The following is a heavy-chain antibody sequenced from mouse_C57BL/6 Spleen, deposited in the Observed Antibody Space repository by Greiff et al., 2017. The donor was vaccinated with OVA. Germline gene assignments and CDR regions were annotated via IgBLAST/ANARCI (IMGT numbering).Heavy chain of an antibody. CDR3: ARGDEDLYYFDY. CDR2: IDPNSGGT. Sequence: QVHVKQPGAELVKPGASVKLSCKASGYTFTSYWMHWVKQRPGRGLEWIGRIDPNSGGTKYNEKFKSKATLTVDKPSSTAYMQLSSLTSEDSAVYYCARGDEDLYYFDYWGQGTTLTVSS. CDR1: GYTFTSYW. V-gene: IGHV1-72*01. J-gene: IGHJ2*01.